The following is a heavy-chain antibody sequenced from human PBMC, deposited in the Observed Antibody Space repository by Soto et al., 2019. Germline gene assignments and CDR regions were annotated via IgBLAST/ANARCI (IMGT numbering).Heavy chain of an antibody. CDR3: ARDGMGTIVGGMDV. D-gene: IGHD7-27*01. CDR1: GGTFSNDA. Sequence: QVQLLQSGAEVKNHGSSVKVSCKTSGGTFSNDAISWVRQAPGQGLECMGGIIPIYGTTHYAQKFQGRVKLSADESTGTAYMELSSLRSEDTGVYYCARDGMGTIVGGMDVWGQGTTVTVSS. V-gene: IGHV1-69*01. CDR2: IIPIYGTT. J-gene: IGHJ6*02.